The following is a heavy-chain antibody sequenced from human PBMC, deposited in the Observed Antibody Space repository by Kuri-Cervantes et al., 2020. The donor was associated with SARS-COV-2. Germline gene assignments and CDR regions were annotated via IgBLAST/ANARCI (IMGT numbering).Heavy chain of an antibody. Sequence: ASVKVSCKTSGCTFTAYYVHWVRQAPGQGLEWMGRIHPNDGATNSAQKFQGRVTMTRDTSISTAYMELSRLRSDDTAVHYCARSYFYDSSGYVMDYWGQGTLVTVSS. CDR2: IHPNDGAT. J-gene: IGHJ4*02. CDR3: ARSYFYDSSGYVMDY. V-gene: IGHV1-2*06. CDR1: GCTFTAYY. D-gene: IGHD3-22*01.